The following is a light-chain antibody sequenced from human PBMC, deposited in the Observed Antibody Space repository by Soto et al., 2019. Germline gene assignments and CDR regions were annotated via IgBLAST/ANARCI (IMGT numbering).Light chain of an antibody. V-gene: IGKV3-15*01. Sequence: EVVMTQSPATLSVSPGEGVTLSCRASQGIGDTLAWYQHKPGQTPRLLIYDTSTRATGVPARFSGSRSGPEFTLTISRLEPEDFAVYYCQQYGSSPRYTFGQGTKLEIK. J-gene: IGKJ2*01. CDR1: QGIGDT. CDR2: DTS. CDR3: QQYGSSPRYT.